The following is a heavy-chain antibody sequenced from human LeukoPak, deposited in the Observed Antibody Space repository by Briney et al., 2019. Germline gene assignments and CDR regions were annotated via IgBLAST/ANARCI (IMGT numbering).Heavy chain of an antibody. CDR1: GFTFDDYA. CDR3: ARLDPVVMSAFDI. D-gene: IGHD3-22*01. Sequence: GGXLRLSCAASGFTFDDYAMHWVRQAPGKGLEWVSGINWNGGSTDYADSVKGGFTISRDNAKNSLYLQMNSLRAEDTALYYCARLDPVVMSAFDIWGQGTMVTVSS. V-gene: IGHV3-20*04. J-gene: IGHJ3*02. CDR2: INWNGGST.